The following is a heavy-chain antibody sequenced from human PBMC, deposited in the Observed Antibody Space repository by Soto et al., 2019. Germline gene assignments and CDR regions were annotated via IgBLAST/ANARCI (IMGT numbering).Heavy chain of an antibody. Sequence: ASVKVSCKASGNTFTSYGISWVRQAPGQGLEWMGWISAYNGNTNYAQKLQGRVTMTTDTSTSTAYMELRSLRSDDTAVYYCARDLTWNYPNWFDPWGQGTLVTVSS. D-gene: IGHD1-7*01. J-gene: IGHJ5*02. CDR3: ARDLTWNYPNWFDP. CDR2: ISAYNGNT. V-gene: IGHV1-18*01. CDR1: GNTFTSYG.